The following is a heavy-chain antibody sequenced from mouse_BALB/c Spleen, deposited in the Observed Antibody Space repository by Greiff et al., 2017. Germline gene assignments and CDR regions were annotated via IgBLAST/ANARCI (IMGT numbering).Heavy chain of an antibody. J-gene: IGHJ3*01. D-gene: IGHD2-4*01. CDR3: TTTMITREGFAY. CDR1: GYTFTSYY. V-gene: IGHV1S81*02. CDR2: INPSNGGT. Sequence: VQLQQSGAELVKPGASVKLSCKASGYTFTSYYMYWVKQRPGQGLEWIGEINPSNGGTNFNEKFKSKATLTVDKSSSTAYMQLSSLTSEDSAVYYCTTTMITREGFAYWGQGTLVTVSA.